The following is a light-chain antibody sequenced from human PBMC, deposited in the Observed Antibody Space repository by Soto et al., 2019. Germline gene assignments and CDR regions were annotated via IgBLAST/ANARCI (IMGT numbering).Light chain of an antibody. CDR2: SES. CDR3: QKFNTAPLT. Sequence: DIQMTQSPASLAASVGDRVTITCRASQAISVDLAGYPQKPGKVPKLLIYSESTLQSGVPSRFSGSGSGTDFTLTISSVQPEDVAPYFCQKFNTAPLTFGQGTLLEIK. CDR1: QAISVD. V-gene: IGKV1-27*01. J-gene: IGKJ5*01.